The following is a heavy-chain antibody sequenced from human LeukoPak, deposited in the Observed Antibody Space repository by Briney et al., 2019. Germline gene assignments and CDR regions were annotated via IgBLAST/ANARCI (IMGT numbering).Heavy chain of an antibody. J-gene: IGHJ4*02. V-gene: IGHV3-7*01. Sequence: GGSLRLSCVASGFTFSSSWMSWVRQAPGKGLEWVANIKRDGSEKYYVDSVKGRFTISRDNAKNSLYLQMDSLRAEDTAVYARSRSAGYWGQGTLVTVSS. CDR3: SRSAGY. CDR2: IKRDGSEK. CDR1: GFTFSSSW.